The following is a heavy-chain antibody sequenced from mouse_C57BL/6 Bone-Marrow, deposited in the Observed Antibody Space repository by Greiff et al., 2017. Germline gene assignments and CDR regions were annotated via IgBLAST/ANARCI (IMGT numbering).Heavy chain of an antibody. Sequence: QVQLKESGPGLVQPSQSLSITCTVSGFSLTSYGVHWVRQSPGKGLEWLGVIWSGGSTDYNAAFISRLCISKDNSKSQVFFKMNSLQADDTAMYYGARRGKRDYRYFDVWGTGTTVTVSS. V-gene: IGHV2-2*01. J-gene: IGHJ1*03. CDR2: IWSGGST. D-gene: IGHD2-1*01. CDR3: ARRGKRDYRYFDV. CDR1: GFSLTSYG.